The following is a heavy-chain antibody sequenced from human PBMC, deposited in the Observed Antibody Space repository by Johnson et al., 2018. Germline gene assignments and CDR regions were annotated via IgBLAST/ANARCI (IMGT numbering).Heavy chain of an antibody. Sequence: VQLVESGGGLVKPGRSLRLSCTASGFTFGDYAMSWFRQAPGKGLEWVGFIRSKAYGGTTEYAASVKGRFTISRDDSKSIAYLQMNSLKTEDTAVYYCARDLEGATRYYHYYGMDVWGQGTTVTVSS. V-gene: IGHV3-49*05. D-gene: IGHD3-3*01. CDR3: ARDLEGATRYYHYYGMDV. CDR2: IRSKAYGGTT. J-gene: IGHJ6*02. CDR1: GFTFGDYA.